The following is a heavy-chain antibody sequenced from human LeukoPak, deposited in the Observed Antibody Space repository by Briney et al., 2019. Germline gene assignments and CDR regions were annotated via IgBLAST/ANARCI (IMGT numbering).Heavy chain of an antibody. CDR2: IYPGDSDT. D-gene: IGHD1-26*01. J-gene: IGHJ4*02. CDR1: GYSFTSYW. CDR3: ARHPSIVGATTEGSAFWVDY. V-gene: IGHV5-51*01. Sequence: GESLKISCKGSGYSFTSYWIGRARQMPGKGLEWMGIIYPGDSDTRYSPSFQGQVTISADKSISTAYLQWSSLKASDTAMYYCARHPSIVGATTEGSAFWVDYWGQGTLVTVSS.